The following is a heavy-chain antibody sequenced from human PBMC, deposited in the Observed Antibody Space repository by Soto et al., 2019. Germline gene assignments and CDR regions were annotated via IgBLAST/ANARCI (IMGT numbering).Heavy chain of an antibody. CDR1: GGTFSSYA. D-gene: IGHD6-6*01. V-gene: IGHV1-69*01. CDR3: ARESSSPHYFYYGMDV. J-gene: IGHJ6*02. CDR2: VIHKASQP. Sequence: QVQLVQSGAEVKKPGSSVTVSCTASGGTFSSYAVSWVRQAPGQGLEWMGVVIHKASQPKYAQKFQGRVTITADYSTAYMEVRSLRADDTAVYYCARESSSPHYFYYGMDVCGQGTTVIVSS.